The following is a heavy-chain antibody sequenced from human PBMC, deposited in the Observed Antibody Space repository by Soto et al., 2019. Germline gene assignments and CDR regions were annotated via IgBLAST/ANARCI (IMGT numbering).Heavy chain of an antibody. CDR2: INPNSGGT. J-gene: IGHJ6*02. V-gene: IGHV1-2*04. CDR1: GYTFTGYY. D-gene: IGHD3-22*01. Sequence: ASVKVSCKASGYTFTGYYMHWVRQAPGQGLEWMGWINPNSGGTNYAQKFQGWVTMTRDTSISTAYMELSRLRSDDTAVYYCARVRGYYDSGGYLTDDSVPYGMDVWGQGTTVTVSS. CDR3: ARVRGYYDSGGYLTDDSVPYGMDV.